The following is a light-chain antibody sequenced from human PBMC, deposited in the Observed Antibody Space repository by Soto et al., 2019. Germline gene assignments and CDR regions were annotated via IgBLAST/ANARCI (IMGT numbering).Light chain of an antibody. V-gene: IGKV3-11*01. CDR2: DAS. J-gene: IGKJ5*01. CDR3: QQRSNWPSIT. CDR1: QSVRNN. Sequence: EIVITQSPATLSVSQGARATLSCRASQSVRNNLVWYQQKPGQAPRLLISDASNRAPGIPVSFSGSGFGTDLTLTISSLEAEDSAVYYCQQRSNWPSITFCPGTRLEIK.